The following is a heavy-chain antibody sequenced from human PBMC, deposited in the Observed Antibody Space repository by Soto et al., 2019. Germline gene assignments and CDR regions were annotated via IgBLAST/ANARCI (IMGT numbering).Heavy chain of an antibody. CDR2: MNPNSGNT. D-gene: IGHD2-8*01. Sequence: QVQLVQSGAEVKKPGASVKVSCKASGYTFTSYDINWVRQATGQGLEWMGWMNPNSGNTGYAQKFQGRVTMTRNTSISTAYMELSSLRSEDTAVYYCASVRCTNGVCYPYYYYYYGMAVWGQGTTVTVSS. J-gene: IGHJ6*02. CDR3: ASVRCTNGVCYPYYYYYYGMAV. CDR1: GYTFTSYD. V-gene: IGHV1-8*01.